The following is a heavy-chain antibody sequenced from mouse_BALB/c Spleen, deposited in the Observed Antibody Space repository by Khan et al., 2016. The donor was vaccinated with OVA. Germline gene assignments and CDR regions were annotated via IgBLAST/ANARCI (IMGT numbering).Heavy chain of an antibody. J-gene: IGHJ3*01. CDR1: GFTFSTYG. D-gene: IGHD1-1*01. V-gene: IGHV5-6*01. Sequence: DVHLVESGGDLVKPGGSLKLSCAASGFTFSTYGMSWVRQTPDKRLEWVATVSTGGGYTYYPDSVKGRFTISRDNAKNTLYLQMSALKSEDTAMFYCTRLAYYYGSEGFAYWGQGTLVTVSA. CDR3: TRLAYYYGSEGFAY. CDR2: VSTGGGYT.